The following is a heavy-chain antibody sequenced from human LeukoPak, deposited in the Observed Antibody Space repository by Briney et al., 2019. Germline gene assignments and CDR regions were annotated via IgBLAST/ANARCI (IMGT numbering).Heavy chain of an antibody. J-gene: IGHJ4*02. V-gene: IGHV3-48*03. D-gene: IGHD4-17*01. CDR2: ISSSGSTI. CDR1: GFTFSSYE. Sequence: GGSLRLSCAASGFTFSSYEMNWVRQAPGKGLEWVSYISSSGSTIYYADSVKGRFTISRGNAKNSLYLQMNSLRAEDTAVYYCATLGVTTGIGYWGQGTLVTVSS. CDR3: ATLGVTTGIGY.